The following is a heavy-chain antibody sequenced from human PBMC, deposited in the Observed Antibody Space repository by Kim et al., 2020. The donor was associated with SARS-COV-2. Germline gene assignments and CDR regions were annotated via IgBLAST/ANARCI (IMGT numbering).Heavy chain of an antibody. CDR3: ARDGSIAARGWWDS. Sequence: SETLSLTCTVSGGSISSYYWSWIRQPAGKGLEWIGRIYTSGSTNYNPSLKSRVTMSVDTSKNQFSLKLSSVTAADTAVYYCARDGSIAARGWWDSWGQGTLVTVSS. J-gene: IGHJ4*02. V-gene: IGHV4-4*07. CDR1: GGSISSYY. D-gene: IGHD6-6*01. CDR2: IYTSGST.